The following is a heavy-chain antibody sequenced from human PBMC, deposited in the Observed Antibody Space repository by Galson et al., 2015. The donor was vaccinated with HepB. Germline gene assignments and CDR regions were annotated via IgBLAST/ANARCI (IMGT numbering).Heavy chain of an antibody. J-gene: IGHJ6*02. D-gene: IGHD3-22*01. CDR1: GFTFSNYG. Sequence: SLRLSCAASGFTFSNYGMHWVRQAPGKGLEWVAVISYDGSNKYYADPVKGRFTISRDNSKNTLYLQMNSLRAEDTAVYYCAKDFPGNYYESGYGMDVWGQGTTVTVSS. CDR2: ISYDGSNK. CDR3: AKDFPGNYYESGYGMDV. V-gene: IGHV3-30*18.